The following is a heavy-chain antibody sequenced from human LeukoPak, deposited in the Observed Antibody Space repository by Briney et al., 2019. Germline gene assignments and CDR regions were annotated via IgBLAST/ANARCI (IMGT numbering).Heavy chain of an antibody. CDR2: ISWNSGSI. J-gene: IGHJ5*02. Sequence: PGGSLRRSCAASGVTFDDYARHWVRQAPGKGLEWVSGISWNSGSIGYADSVKGRFTISRDNAKNSLYLQMNSLRAEDTAVYYCARAGNYYGRHTNWFDPWGQGTLVTVSS. CDR1: GVTFDDYA. D-gene: IGHD3-10*01. CDR3: ARAGNYYGRHTNWFDP. V-gene: IGHV3-9*01.